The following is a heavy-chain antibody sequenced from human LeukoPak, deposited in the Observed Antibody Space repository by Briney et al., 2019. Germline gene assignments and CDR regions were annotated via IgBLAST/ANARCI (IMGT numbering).Heavy chain of an antibody. CDR3: ARLALTRKLWLVMWY. Sequence: GGSLRLSCAASGFTFSDYYMSWIRQAPGKGLEWVSYISSSGSTIYYADSVKGRFTISRDNAKNSLYLQMNSLRAEDTAVYYCARLALTRKLWLVMWYWGQGTLVTVSS. J-gene: IGHJ4*02. V-gene: IGHV3-11*04. CDR1: GFTFSDYY. CDR2: ISSSGSTI. D-gene: IGHD6-19*01.